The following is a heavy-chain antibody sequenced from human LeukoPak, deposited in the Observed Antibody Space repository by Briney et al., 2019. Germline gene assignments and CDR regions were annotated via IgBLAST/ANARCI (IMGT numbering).Heavy chain of an antibody. V-gene: IGHV3-30*18. CDR3: GKDSRYSGSYEIDH. CDR1: GFTFNNFA. Sequence: GGSLRLSCAGSGFTFNNFAMHWVRHTPGEGLEWVALISYDGTTKHYADSVKGRFTISRDNSKNTLHLQMNGLRAEDTALYYCGKDSRYSGSYEIDHWGQGALVTVSS. J-gene: IGHJ4*02. CDR2: ISYDGTTK. D-gene: IGHD1-26*01.